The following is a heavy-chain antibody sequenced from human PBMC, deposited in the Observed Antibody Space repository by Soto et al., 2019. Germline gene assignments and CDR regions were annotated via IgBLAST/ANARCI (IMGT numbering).Heavy chain of an antibody. CDR2: INVRCSTT. Sequence: GGSLRLSCGASGLNFSTYEMNWVRQAPGKGLERVSYINVRCSTTYYADSVRGRFTISRDNAKNSLYLEMKFLRAEDTAVYHGAIFGVVIPFHHWGHGTLVTVSS. J-gene: IGHJ4*01. D-gene: IGHD3-3*01. CDR1: GLNFSTYE. CDR3: AIFGVVIPFHH. V-gene: IGHV3-48*03.